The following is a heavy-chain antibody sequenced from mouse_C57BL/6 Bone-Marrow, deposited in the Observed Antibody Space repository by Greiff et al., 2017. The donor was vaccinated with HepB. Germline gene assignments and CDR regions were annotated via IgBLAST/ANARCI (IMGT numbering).Heavy chain of an antibody. V-gene: IGHV5-17*01. CDR3: ARREYYFDY. Sequence: EVQGVESGGGLVKPGGSLKLSCAASGFTFSDYGMHWVRQAPEKGLEWVAYISSGSSTIYYADTVKGRFTISRDNAKNTLFLQMTSLRSEDTAMYYCARREYYFDYWGQGTTLTVSS. J-gene: IGHJ2*01. CDR1: GFTFSDYG. CDR2: ISSGSSTI.